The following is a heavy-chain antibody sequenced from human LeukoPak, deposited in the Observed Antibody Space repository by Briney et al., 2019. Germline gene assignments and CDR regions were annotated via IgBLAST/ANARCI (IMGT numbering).Heavy chain of an antibody. V-gene: IGHV4-59*08. CDR1: GGSISRYY. J-gene: IGHJ3*02. CDR2: IYYRGST. Sequence: PSETLSLTCTVSGGSISRYYWSWIRQPPGQGLEWMRYIYYRGSTNYNPSLKSRVSIAVDTSKNQFSLKLSSVTAADTAVYYCARHLDPYSSGWYYAFDIWGKGPLVTVSS. D-gene: IGHD6-19*01. CDR3: ARHLDPYSSGWYYAFDI.